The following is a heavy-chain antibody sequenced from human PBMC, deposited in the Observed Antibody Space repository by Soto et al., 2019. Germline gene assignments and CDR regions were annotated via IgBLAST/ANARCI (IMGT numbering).Heavy chain of an antibody. J-gene: IGHJ4*02. CDR3: ARGAVMPDS. D-gene: IGHD3-16*01. CDR1: GFTFDSFA. CDR2: ISASGGCT. V-gene: IGHV3-23*01. Sequence: GGSLRLSCAASGFTFDSFAMTWVRQAPGKGLEWVSAISASGGCTFYADSVKGRFTISRDSSKNTLYLQMNSLRAEDTAVYYCARGAVMPDSWGQGTLVTVSS.